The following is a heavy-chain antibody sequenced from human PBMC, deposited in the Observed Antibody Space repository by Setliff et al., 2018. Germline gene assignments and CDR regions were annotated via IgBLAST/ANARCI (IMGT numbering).Heavy chain of an antibody. CDR2: INAGNGNT. V-gene: IGHV1-3*01. J-gene: IGHJ4*02. Sequence: ASVKVSCKASGYTFTSYAMHWVRQAPGQRPEWMGWINAGNGNTKYSQKFQGRVTITRDTSASTAYMELSSLRSEDTAVYYCARDGGYCSGGSCYGLDYWGQGTLVTVSS. CDR3: ARDGGYCSGGSCYGLDY. CDR1: GYTFTSYA. D-gene: IGHD2-15*01.